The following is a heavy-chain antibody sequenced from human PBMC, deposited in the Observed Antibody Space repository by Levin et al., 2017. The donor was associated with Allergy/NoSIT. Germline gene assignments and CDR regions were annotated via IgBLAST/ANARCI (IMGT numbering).Heavy chain of an antibody. Sequence: SETLSLTCTVSGGSISGSAYSWGWIRQPPGTGLEWVGTISYTGSASYYPSLKSRVTISVDTSKTQVSLKLSSVTAADKAVYYCVRELRLGELSFSDYWGQGTLVTVSS. D-gene: IGHD3-16*02. V-gene: IGHV4-39*07. J-gene: IGHJ4*02. CDR2: ISYTGSA. CDR1: GGSISGSAYS. CDR3: VRELRLGELSFSDY.